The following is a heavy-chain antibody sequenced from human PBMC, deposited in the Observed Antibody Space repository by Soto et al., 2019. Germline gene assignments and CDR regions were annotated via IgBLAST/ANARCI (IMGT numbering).Heavy chain of an antibody. CDR3: AKDQERYCSSTSCLVPRARL. J-gene: IGHJ4*02. CDR2: ISGSGGST. D-gene: IGHD2-2*01. CDR1: GFTFSSYA. V-gene: IGHV3-23*01. Sequence: EVQLLESGGGLVQPGGSLRLSCAASGFTFSSYAMSWVRQAPGKGLEWVSAISGSGGSTYYADSVKGRFTISRDNPKNTLYLQMNSLRAEDTAVYYCAKDQERYCSSTSCLVPRARLGGQGTLVTVSS.